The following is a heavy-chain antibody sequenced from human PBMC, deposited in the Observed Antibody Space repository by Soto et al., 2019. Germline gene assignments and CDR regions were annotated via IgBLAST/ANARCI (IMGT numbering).Heavy chain of an antibody. CDR1: GYTFKSYG. V-gene: IGHV1-18*01. Sequence: ASVKVSCKASGYTFKSYGISWVRQAPGQGLEWMGWISAYNGNTKYAQKLQGRVTMTTDTSTSTAYMELRSLRSDDTAVYYCARESVEKSSDCWGQGTLVTVSS. CDR3: ARESVEKSSDC. CDR2: ISAYNGNT. D-gene: IGHD3-3*01. J-gene: IGHJ4*02.